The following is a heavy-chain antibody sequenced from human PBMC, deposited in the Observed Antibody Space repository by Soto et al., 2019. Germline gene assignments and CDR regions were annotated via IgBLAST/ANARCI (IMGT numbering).Heavy chain of an antibody. CDR3: AKDKGSGAVAASYADY. Sequence: PGGSLRLSCAASGFTFSSYAMSWVRQAPGKGLEWVSAISGSGGSTYYADSVKGRFTISRDNSKNTLYLQMNSLRAKDTAVYYCAKDKGSGAVAASYADYWGQGTLVTLSS. J-gene: IGHJ4*02. CDR1: GFTFSSYA. D-gene: IGHD6-19*01. CDR2: ISGSGGST. V-gene: IGHV3-23*01.